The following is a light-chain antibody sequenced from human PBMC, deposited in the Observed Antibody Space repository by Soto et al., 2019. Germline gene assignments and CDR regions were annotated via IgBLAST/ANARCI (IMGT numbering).Light chain of an antibody. CDR3: QQRSNWPPWT. V-gene: IGKV3-11*01. J-gene: IGKJ1*01. Sequence: EILLRQSPATLSFYTGETATLTCRASQSVSSFLAWYQQKPGQAPRLLIYGASIRATGIPARFSGSGSGTDFTLTISSLEPEDFAVYYCQQRSNWPPWTFGQGAKVDI. CDR2: GAS. CDR1: QSVSSF.